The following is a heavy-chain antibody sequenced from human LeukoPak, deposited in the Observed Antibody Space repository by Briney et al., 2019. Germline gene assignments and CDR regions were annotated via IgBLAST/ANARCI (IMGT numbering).Heavy chain of an antibody. D-gene: IGHD6-13*01. J-gene: IGHJ1*01. Sequence: SQTLSLTCAVYGGSFSGYYWSWIRQPPGKGLEWIGEINHSGSNNYNPSLKSRVTISVDTSKNQFSRKLSSVTAADTAVYYCARGDYLYSSSWYHNYFQHWGQGTLVTVSS. CDR3: ARGDYLYSSSWYHNYFQH. V-gene: IGHV4-34*01. CDR1: GGSFSGYY. CDR2: INHSGSN.